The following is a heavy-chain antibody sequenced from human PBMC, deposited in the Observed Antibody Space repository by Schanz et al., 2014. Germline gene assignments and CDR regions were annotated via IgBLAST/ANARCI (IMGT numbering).Heavy chain of an antibody. D-gene: IGHD1-26*01. CDR3: AKVVASGPTTGPFDP. Sequence: QLQLVEAGGGGGEGGVSLRLSFSSSVFRGRNPFIPLVRHAPCKGLEWVAFIWSDGSRTYHAESVKGRFTISRDNSRNTLYLQMDSLRDEDTALYYCAKVVASGPTTGPFDPWGQGTLVTVSS. V-gene: IGHV3-30*02. CDR1: VFRGRNPF. CDR2: IWSDGSRT. J-gene: IGHJ5*02.